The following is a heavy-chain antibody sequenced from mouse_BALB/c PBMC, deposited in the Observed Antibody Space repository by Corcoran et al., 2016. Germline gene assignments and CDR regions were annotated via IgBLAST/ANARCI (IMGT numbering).Heavy chain of an antibody. CDR3: ARLSSWSFDV. CDR1: GYIFTKYG. Sequence: QIQLVQSGPDLKKPGETVKISCKASGYIFTKYGMNWVKQAPGKGLKWMGWINTQTGEPTYADDFKGRFAFSLETSASTAYLQINNLKNEDTSTYFCARLSSWSFDVWGAGTTVTVSS. CDR2: INTQTGEP. V-gene: IGHV9-3-1*01. J-gene: IGHJ1*01.